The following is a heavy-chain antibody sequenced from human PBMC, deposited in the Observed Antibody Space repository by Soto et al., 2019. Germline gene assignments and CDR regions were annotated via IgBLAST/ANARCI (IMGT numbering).Heavy chain of an antibody. CDR1: GGTFSSYA. CDR3: ARGERFLGFDY. D-gene: IGHD1-26*01. CDR2: IIPIFGTA. J-gene: IGHJ4*02. V-gene: IGHV1-69*13. Sequence: ASVKVSCKASGGTFSSYAISWVRQAPGQGLEWMGGIIPIFGTANYAQKSQGRVTITADESTSTAYMELSSLRSEDTAVYYCARGERFLGFDYWVQGTLVTVSS.